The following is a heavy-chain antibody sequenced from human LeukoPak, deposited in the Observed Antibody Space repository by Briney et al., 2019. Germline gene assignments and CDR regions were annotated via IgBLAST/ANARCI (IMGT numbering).Heavy chain of an antibody. D-gene: IGHD3-22*01. CDR2: IQQHGSET. J-gene: IGHJ4*02. Sequence: GGSLRLSCEGSGFTFSNYWMSWVRQAPGKGLEWVANIQQHGSETYYGDSVKGRFTISRDNAKNSLYLQMNSLRAEDTAVYYCANRDDYYDSSYWGQGTLVTVSS. V-gene: IGHV3-7*01. CDR3: ANRDDYYDSSY. CDR1: GFTFSNYW.